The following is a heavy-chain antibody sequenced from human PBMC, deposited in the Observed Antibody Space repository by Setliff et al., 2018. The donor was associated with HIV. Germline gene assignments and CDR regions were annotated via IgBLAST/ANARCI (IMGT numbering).Heavy chain of an antibody. CDR1: GGSISSSSYY. D-gene: IGHD5-12*01. CDR3: ARDLNRGYSGYVYNWFDP. CDR2: IYYSGST. V-gene: IGHV4-39*07. J-gene: IGHJ5*02. Sequence: KPSETLSLTCTVSGGSISSSSYYWGWIRQPPGKGLEWIGSIYYSGSTYYNPSLKSRVTISVDTLKNQFSMKLSSVIAADTAVYYCARDLNRGYSGYVYNWFDPWGQGTLVTV.